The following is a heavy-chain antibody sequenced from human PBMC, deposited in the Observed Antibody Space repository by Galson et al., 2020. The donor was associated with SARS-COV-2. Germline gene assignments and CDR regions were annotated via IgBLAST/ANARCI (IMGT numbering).Heavy chain of an antibody. CDR1: GFTFSNAW. Sequence: KLGESLKISCAASGFTFSNAWMSWVRQAPGKGLEWVGRIKSKTDGGTTDYAAHVKGRFTISRDDSKNTPYLQMNSLQTEDTAVYYCTTSLVVYYYDSSGPKRESQLDPWGQGTLVTVSS. D-gene: IGHD3-22*01. V-gene: IGHV3-15*01. CDR2: IKSKTDGGTT. CDR3: TTSLVVYYYDSSGPKRESQLDP. J-gene: IGHJ5*02.